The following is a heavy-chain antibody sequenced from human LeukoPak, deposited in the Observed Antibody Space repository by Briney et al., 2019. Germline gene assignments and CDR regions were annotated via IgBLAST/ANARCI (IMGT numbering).Heavy chain of an antibody. V-gene: IGHV3-21*01. CDR2: ISSSSSYI. Sequence: PGGSLRLSCAASGFTFSSYSMNWVRQAPGKGLEWVSSISSSSSYIYYADSVKGRFTISRDNAKNSLYLQTNSLRAEDTAVYYCARQDYDILTGYHMSGDYYGMDVWGQGTTVTVSS. CDR3: ARQDYDILTGYHMSGDYYGMDV. J-gene: IGHJ6*02. D-gene: IGHD3-9*01. CDR1: GFTFSSYS.